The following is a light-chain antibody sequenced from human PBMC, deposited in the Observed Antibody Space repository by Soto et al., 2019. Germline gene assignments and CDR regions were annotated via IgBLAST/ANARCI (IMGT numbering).Light chain of an antibody. CDR1: QSISSY. CDR3: QQSYSTPRT. J-gene: IGKJ5*01. Sequence: DIQMTQSPSSLSASVGDRVTITCRASQSISSYLNWYQQKPWKAPKLLIYAASSLQSGVPSRFSGRGSGTDFTLNISSLQTEDFATYYCQQSYSTPRTFGQGTRLEIK. CDR2: AAS. V-gene: IGKV1-39*01.